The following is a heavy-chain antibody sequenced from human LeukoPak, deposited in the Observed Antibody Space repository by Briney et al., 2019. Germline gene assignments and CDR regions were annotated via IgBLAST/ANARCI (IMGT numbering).Heavy chain of an antibody. V-gene: IGHV4-59*08. CDR2: IYYTGGT. CDR3: AKYGNSGWVIDN. D-gene: IGHD6-19*01. Sequence: SETLSLTCTVSGGSIGSDYWTWIRQPPGKGLEYIGYIYYTGGTNYNPSLKTRVTISVDTSKNQFSLKLSSVTAADTAVYFCAKYGNSGWVIDNWGQGTLVTVSS. J-gene: IGHJ4*02. CDR1: GGSIGSDY.